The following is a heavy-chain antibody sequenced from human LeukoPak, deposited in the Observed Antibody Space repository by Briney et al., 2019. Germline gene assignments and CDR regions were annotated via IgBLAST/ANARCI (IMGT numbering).Heavy chain of an antibody. CDR3: ASGNPLYYYGMDV. D-gene: IGHD4-4*01. V-gene: IGHV3-66*01. J-gene: IGHJ6*02. CDR1: GFTVSSNY. Sequence: GGSLRLSCAASGFTVSSNYMSWVRQAPGKGLEWVSVIYSGGSTYYADSVKGRFTTSRDNSKNTLYLQMNSLRAEDTAVYYCASGNPLYYYGMDVWGQGTTVTVSS. CDR2: IYSGGST.